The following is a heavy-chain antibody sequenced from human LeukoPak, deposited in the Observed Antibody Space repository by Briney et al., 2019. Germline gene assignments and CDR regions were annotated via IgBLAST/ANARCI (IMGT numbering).Heavy chain of an antibody. J-gene: IGHJ4*02. D-gene: IGHD2-2*01. V-gene: IGHV3-23*01. CDR2: ISGSGGST. CDR1: GFTFSSYA. CDR3: AKDVRCSSTSCLFDY. Sequence: PGGSLRLSCAASGFTFSSYAMSWVRQAPGKGLEWVSAISGSGGSTYYADSVKGRFTISRDKSKHTLYLEMNSRRAEDRAVYYCAKDVRCSSTSCLFDYWGQGTLVTVSS.